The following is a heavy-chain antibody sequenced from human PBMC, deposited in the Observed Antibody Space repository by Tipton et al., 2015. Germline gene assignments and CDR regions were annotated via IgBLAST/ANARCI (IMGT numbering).Heavy chain of an antibody. D-gene: IGHD5-12*01. CDR2: IFPGDSDT. J-gene: IGHJ4*02. CDR3: ARREGGYSGLDFDY. CDR1: GYSFTSYW. V-gene: IGHV5-51*01. Sequence: QLVQSGAEVKKPGESLKISCKASGYSFTSYWIAWVRQMPGKGLEWVGNIFPGDSDTRYSPSFEGHVTLSADHSINTAYLQWSSLEASDTAMYYCARREGGYSGLDFDYWGQGTLVTVSS.